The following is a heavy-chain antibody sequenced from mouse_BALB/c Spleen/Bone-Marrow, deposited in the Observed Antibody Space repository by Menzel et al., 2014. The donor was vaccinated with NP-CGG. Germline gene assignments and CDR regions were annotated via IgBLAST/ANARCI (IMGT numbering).Heavy chain of an antibody. CDR3: TREGDSPFAY. Sequence: QVQLQQSGAELVKPGASVKLSCKASGYTFTSYYMYWVKQRPGQGLEWIGEINPSNGGTNFNEKFKSKATLTVDKSSSTAYMQLSSLTSEDSAVYYCTREGDSPFAYWGQGTLFTVSA. V-gene: IGHV1S81*02. CDR2: INPSNGGT. CDR1: GYTFTSYY. J-gene: IGHJ3*01.